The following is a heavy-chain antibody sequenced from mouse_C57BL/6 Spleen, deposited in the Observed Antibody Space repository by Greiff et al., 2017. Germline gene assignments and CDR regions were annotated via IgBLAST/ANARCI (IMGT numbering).Heavy chain of an antibody. CDR1: GFTFSSYA. J-gene: IGHJ3*01. V-gene: IGHV5-9-1*02. CDR2: ISSGGDYI. D-gene: IGHD2-4*01. CDR3: TRDRGDDYDAWFAY. Sequence: EVQVVESGEGLVKPGGSLKLSCAASGFTFSSYAMSWVRQTPEKRLEWVAYISSGGDYIYYADTVKGRFTISRDNARNTLYLQMSSLKSEDTAMYYCTRDRGDDYDAWFAYWGQGTLVTVSA.